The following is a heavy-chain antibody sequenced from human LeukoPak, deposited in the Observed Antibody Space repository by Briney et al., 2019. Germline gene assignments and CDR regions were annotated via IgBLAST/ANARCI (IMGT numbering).Heavy chain of an antibody. CDR1: GFIFSDHW. CDR2: INQGGSER. Sequence: GGSLKLSCAASGFIFSDHWMTWVRQAPGKGLEWVANINQGGSERHYVDSVKGRFLISRDNARNSLYLQMNSLRAEDTALYYCARDHWGYCTNGVCYTYFDYWGQGTLVTVSS. V-gene: IGHV3-7*03. CDR3: ARDHWGYCTNGVCYTYFDY. J-gene: IGHJ4*02. D-gene: IGHD2-8*01.